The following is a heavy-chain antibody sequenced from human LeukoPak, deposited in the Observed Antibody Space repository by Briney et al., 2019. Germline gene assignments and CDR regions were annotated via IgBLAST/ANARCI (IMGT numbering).Heavy chain of an antibody. Sequence: GTSLRLSCAASGFTFSRYGMHWVRQAPGKGLEWVAVIWDDGSQKYYADAVKGRFTVSRDNPKSTVYLQMNSLRVEDTGVYYCAKDPAVGNYYGDFWGQGTLVTVSS. J-gene: IGHJ4*02. CDR1: GFTFSRYG. CDR3: AKDPAVGNYYGDF. D-gene: IGHD1-26*01. V-gene: IGHV3-33*06. CDR2: IWDDGSQK.